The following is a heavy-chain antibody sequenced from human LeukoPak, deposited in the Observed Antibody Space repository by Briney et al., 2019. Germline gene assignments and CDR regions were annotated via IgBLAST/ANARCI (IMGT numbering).Heavy chain of an antibody. V-gene: IGHV4-59*01. Sequence: PSETLSLTCTVSGGSISSYYWSWIRQPPGKGLEWIGYIYYSGSTNYNPSLKSRVTISVDTSKNQFSLKLSSVTAADTAVYYCARGSYLVGFGDRPTWFDPWGQGTLVTVSS. CDR1: GGSISSYY. D-gene: IGHD3-10*01. J-gene: IGHJ5*02. CDR3: ARGSYLVGFGDRPTWFDP. CDR2: IYYSGST.